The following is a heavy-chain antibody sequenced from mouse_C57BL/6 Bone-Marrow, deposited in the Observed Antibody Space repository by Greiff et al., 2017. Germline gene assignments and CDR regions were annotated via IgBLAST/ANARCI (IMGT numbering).Heavy chain of an antibody. V-gene: IGHV1-59*01. D-gene: IGHD2-2*01. J-gene: IGHJ4*01. CDR3: ARWVYYGYFYAMDY. CDR1: GYTFTSYW. CDR2: IDPSDSYT. Sequence: QVQLQQPGAELVRPGTSVKLSCKASGYTFTSYWMHWVKQRPGQGLEWIGVIDPSDSYTNYNQKFKGKATLTVDTSSSTAYMQLSSLTSEDSAVXDCARWVYYGYFYAMDYWGQGTSVTVSS.